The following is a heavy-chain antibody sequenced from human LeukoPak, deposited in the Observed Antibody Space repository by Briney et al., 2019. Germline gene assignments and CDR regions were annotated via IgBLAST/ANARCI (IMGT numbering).Heavy chain of an antibody. D-gene: IGHD3-10*01. V-gene: IGHV3-7*01. CDR2: IKQDGGEK. CDR3: ARGAYGPGSFPFDC. J-gene: IGHJ4*02. Sequence: PGGSLRLSCAASGVTLSSYWMSWVRQAPGKELEWVANIKQDGGEKYYLEFVRGRFTISRDNAKNSLFLQMNSLRAEDTAVYYCARGAYGPGSFPFDCWGQGTLVTVSS. CDR1: GVTLSSYW.